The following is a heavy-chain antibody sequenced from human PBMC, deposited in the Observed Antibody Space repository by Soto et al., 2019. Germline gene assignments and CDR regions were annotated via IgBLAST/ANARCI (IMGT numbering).Heavy chain of an antibody. CDR2: INHSGST. J-gene: IGHJ5*02. Sequence: SETLSLTCAVYGGSFSGYYWSWIRQPPGKGLEWIGEINHSGSTNYNPSLKSRVTISVDTSKNQFSLKLSSVTAADTAVYYCARSHRDSQQLEGNWFDPWGQGTLVTVS. V-gene: IGHV4-34*01. D-gene: IGHD6-13*01. CDR3: ARSHRDSQQLEGNWFDP. CDR1: GGSFSGYY.